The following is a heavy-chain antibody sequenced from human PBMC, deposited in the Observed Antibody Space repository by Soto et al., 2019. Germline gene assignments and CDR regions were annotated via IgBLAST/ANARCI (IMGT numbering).Heavy chain of an antibody. Sequence: ASVKVSCKASGYTFTSYGISWVRQAPGQGLEWMGWISAYNGNTNYAQKLQGRVTMTTDTSTSTAYMELRSLRFDDTAVYYCARAEFGGVIVTRIDYWGQGTLVTVSS. V-gene: IGHV1-18*01. J-gene: IGHJ4*02. D-gene: IGHD3-16*02. CDR3: ARAEFGGVIVTRIDY. CDR2: ISAYNGNT. CDR1: GYTFTSYG.